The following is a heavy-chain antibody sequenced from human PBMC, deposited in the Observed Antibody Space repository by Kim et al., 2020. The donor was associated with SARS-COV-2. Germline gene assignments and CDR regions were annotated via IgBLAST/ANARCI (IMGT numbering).Heavy chain of an antibody. CDR2: INTRGDTT. D-gene: IGHD3-10*01. J-gene: IGHJ4*02. CDR1: GFKFSNYA. Sequence: GGSLRLSCVASGFKFSNYAMSWVRQAPGKGLEWVSNINTRGDTTYYADSVKGRFTISRDNSKNTLYLQLNSLRAEDTAVYYCAKNPFGEITLDYWGQGTLVTVSS. CDR3: AKNPFGEITLDY. V-gene: IGHV3-23*01.